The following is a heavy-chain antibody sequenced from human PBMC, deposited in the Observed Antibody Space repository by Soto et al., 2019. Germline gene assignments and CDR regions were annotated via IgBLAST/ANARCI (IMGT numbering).Heavy chain of an antibody. CDR1: GGSISSYY. CDR3: AREDYYDTGYYVV. D-gene: IGHD3-9*01. J-gene: IGHJ4*02. CDR2: IYTSGTT. V-gene: IGHV4-4*07. Sequence: LTCTVSGGSISSYYWSWIRQPPGKGLEWIGRIYTSGTTDFNPSLKGRVTMSVDTSKNQFSLKLTSVTAADTALYYCAREDYYDTGYYVVWGQGTQVTVSS.